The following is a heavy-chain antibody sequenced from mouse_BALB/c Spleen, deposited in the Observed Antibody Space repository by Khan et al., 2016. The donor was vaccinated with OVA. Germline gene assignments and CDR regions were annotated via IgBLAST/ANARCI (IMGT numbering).Heavy chain of an antibody. V-gene: IGHV1-87*01. CDR3: ARGGITTGYFDY. CDR2: IYPGDGNS. D-gene: IGHD1-1*01. Sequence: VQLKESGTELARPGASVKLSCKASGYTLTSYWMQWVKQRPGQGLEWIGAIYPGDGNSRYTQKFKGKATLTADKSSSTAYMQLSSLASEDSAVYYCARGGITTGYFDYWGQGTTLTVSS. CDR1: GYTLTSYW. J-gene: IGHJ2*01.